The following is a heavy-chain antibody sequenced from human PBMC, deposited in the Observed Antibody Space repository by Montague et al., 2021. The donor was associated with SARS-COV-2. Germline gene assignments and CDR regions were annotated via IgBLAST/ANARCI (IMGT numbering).Heavy chain of an antibody. Sequence: SETLSLTCAVYGGSFSDYFWTWICQPPGKGLEWIGEINHRGTSNXNPSLKSRVSISVDTSKNQFSLYLGSVTAADTAVYYCARGRQHFNMIVVVMTGGEYYFDYWGQGTLVTVSS. D-gene: IGHD3-22*01. CDR3: ARGRQHFNMIVVVMTGGEYYFDY. J-gene: IGHJ4*02. CDR1: GGSFSDYF. CDR2: INHRGTS. V-gene: IGHV4-34*01.